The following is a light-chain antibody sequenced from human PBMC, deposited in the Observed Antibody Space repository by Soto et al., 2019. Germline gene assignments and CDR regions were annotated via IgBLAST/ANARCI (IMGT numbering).Light chain of an antibody. CDR1: RPISNY. CDR3: QQSYNTPRT. CDR2: VAS. V-gene: IGKV1-39*01. Sequence: IQMTQSPSSLSSSLGDRFTITFRASRPISNYLNWYQQKPGKAPKLLIYVASVLQSGVPSRFSGGGYGTDFTLTISSLQPEDFATYYCQQSYNTPRTFGQGTKVDIK. J-gene: IGKJ2*01.